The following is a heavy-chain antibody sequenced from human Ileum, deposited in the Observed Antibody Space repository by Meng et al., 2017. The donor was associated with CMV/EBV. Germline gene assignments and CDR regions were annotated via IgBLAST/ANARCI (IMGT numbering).Heavy chain of an antibody. V-gene: IGHV3-53*01. CDR3: ARFWRYGMDV. Sequence: GGSLRLSCAASGFSVSSNDMSWVRQAPGKGLEWVSVIYSGGTTYYADSVMGRIAISRDNSKNTLNLQMNSLRAEDTAVYYCARFWRYGMDVWGQGTTVTVSS. CDR2: IYSGGTT. D-gene: IGHD3-3*01. CDR1: GFSVSSND. J-gene: IGHJ6*02.